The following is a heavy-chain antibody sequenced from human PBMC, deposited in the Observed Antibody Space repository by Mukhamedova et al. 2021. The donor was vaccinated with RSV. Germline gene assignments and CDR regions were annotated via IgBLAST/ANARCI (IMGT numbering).Heavy chain of an antibody. J-gene: IGHJ5*02. CDR2: ISYDGSNK. V-gene: IGHV3-30*04. CDR3: GTGVWGSYGSRVDA. D-gene: IGHD3-16*01. Sequence: ARQAPGKGLEWVAVISYDGSNKDYADSVRGRFTASRDNSYNTVYLEVSNLRAEDTAVYYCGTGVWGSYGSRVDAWGQGTLVTVSS.